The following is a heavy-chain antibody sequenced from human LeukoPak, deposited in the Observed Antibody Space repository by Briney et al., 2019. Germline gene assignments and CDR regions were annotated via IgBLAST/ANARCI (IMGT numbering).Heavy chain of an antibody. V-gene: IGHV3-66*01. CDR3: ARVGSGWYSPFDY. J-gene: IGHJ4*02. D-gene: IGHD6-19*01. CDR1: GFTVSSNY. CDR2: IYSGGST. Sequence: GGSLRLSCAASGFTVSSNYMSWVRQAPGKGLEWVSVIYSGGSTYYADSVKGRFTISRDNSKNTLYLQMNSLRAEDTAVYYCARVGSGWYSPFDYWGQGTLVTVSS.